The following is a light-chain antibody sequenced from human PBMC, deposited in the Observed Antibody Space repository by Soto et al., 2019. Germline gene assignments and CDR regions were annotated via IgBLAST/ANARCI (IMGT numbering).Light chain of an antibody. CDR2: DAS. CDR1: QSIGSS. J-gene: IGKJ1*01. V-gene: IGKV1-5*01. CDR3: QPYNGYSRT. Sequence: DIQMTQSPSTLSASVGDRVTITCRASQSIGSSLAWYQQKPGKAPHLLISDASSLERGVPSRFSGSGSGTEFTLTIRSLQPDDFAPWCCQPYNGYSRTFGQGTKGDIK.